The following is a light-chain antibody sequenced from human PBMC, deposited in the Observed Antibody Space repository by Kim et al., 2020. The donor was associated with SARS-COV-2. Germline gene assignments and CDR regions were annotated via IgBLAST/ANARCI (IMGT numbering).Light chain of an antibody. CDR3: QQTFNTPWT. V-gene: IGKV1-39*01. CDR1: QYISTY. CDR2: ATS. Sequence: ASVGGRVTIACRASQYISTYLNWYQHKPGRAPKLLIYATSTLQSGVPSRFSGSGSGTDFTLTISSLQPEDFTTYYCQQTFNTPWTFGQGTKVDIK. J-gene: IGKJ1*01.